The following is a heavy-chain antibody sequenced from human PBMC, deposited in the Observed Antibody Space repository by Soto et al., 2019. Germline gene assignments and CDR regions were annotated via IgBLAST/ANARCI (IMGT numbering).Heavy chain of an antibody. D-gene: IGHD2-2*01. J-gene: IGHJ6*02. Sequence: ASVKVSCKASGYTFSYYYMHWVRQAPGQGLEWMGIINPSGGSTSYAQKFQGRVTMTRDTPTSTVHMELSSLTSEDTAVYFCARGHCTSTSCHYYYYSMDVWGQGTTVTVSS. V-gene: IGHV1-46*01. CDR3: ARGHCTSTSCHYYYYSMDV. CDR2: INPSGGST. CDR1: GYTFSYYY.